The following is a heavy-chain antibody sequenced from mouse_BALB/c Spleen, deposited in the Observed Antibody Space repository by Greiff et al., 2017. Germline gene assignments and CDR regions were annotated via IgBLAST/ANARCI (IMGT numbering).Heavy chain of an antibody. J-gene: IGHJ4*01. V-gene: IGHV1S135*01. D-gene: IGHD1-2*01. CDR1: GYTFTSYW. CDR2: IDPYNGGT. CDR3: ARAGLRPSDAMDY. Sequence: VQLQQPGAELVKPGASVKLSCKASGYTFTSYWMHWVKQSHGKSLEWIGYIDPYNGGTSYNQKFKGKATLTVDKSSSTAYMHLNSLTSEDSAVYYCARAGLRPSDAMDYWGQGTSVTVSS.